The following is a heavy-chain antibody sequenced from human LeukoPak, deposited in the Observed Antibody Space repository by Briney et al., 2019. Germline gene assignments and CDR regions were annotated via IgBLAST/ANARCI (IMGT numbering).Heavy chain of an antibody. CDR1: GGTFSSYA. Sequence: ASVKVSCKASGGTFSSYAISWVRQAPGQGLEWMGGIIPILGTANYAQKFRGRVTITADESTSTAYMELSSLRSEDTAVYYCATKRGYSYGSPHWGQGTLVTVSS. J-gene: IGHJ4*02. D-gene: IGHD5-18*01. V-gene: IGHV1-69*13. CDR2: IIPILGTA. CDR3: ATKRGYSYGSPH.